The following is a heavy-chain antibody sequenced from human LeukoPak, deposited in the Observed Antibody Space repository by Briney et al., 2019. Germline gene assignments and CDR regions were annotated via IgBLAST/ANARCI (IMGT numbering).Heavy chain of an antibody. CDR1: GGSISSYY. V-gene: IGHV4-4*07. CDR3: ARELPTLYYSSGYNWFDP. J-gene: IGHJ5*02. Sequence: SETLSLTCTVSGGSISSYYWSWIRQPAGKGLEWIGRIYTSGSTNYNPSLKSRVTMSVDTSKNQFSLKLSSVTAADTAVYYWARELPTLYYSSGYNWFDPWGQGTLVSVSS. D-gene: IGHD3-22*01. CDR2: IYTSGST.